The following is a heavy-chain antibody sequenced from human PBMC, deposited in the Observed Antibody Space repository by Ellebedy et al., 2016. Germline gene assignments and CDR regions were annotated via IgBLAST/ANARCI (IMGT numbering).Heavy chain of an antibody. J-gene: IGHJ4*02. D-gene: IGHD2-21*02. V-gene: IGHV4-59*08. CDR3: ARHAVVPVIKEGFDY. Sequence: SETLSLXXTVSGCSISSYYWSWIRQPQGKGLEWIGYIYYGGNTLYDPSLKSRVTMSIDTSQKYFSLKLYSVTAADTAVYYCARHAVVPVIKEGFDYWGQGALVTVSS. CDR2: IYYGGNT. CDR1: GCSISSYY.